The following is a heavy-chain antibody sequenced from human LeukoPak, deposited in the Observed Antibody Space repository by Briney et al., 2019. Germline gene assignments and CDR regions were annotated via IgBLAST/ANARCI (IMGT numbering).Heavy chain of an antibody. CDR3: ARDCSGGSCYSNNWFDP. CDR1: GYTFTGYY. J-gene: IGHJ5*02. CDR2: INPNSGGT. D-gene: IGHD2-15*01. Sequence: ASVKVSCKASGYTFTGYYMHWVRQAPGQGLEWMGWINPNSGGTNYAQKFQGWVTITRDTSISTAYMELGRLRSDDTAVYYCARDCSGGSCYSNNWFDPWGQGTLVTVSS. V-gene: IGHV1-2*04.